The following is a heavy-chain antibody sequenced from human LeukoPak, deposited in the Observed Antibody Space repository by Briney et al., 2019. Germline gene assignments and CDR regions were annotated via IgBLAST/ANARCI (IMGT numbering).Heavy chain of an antibody. CDR2: ISGSGRSI. V-gene: IGHV3-48*01. D-gene: IGHD3-22*01. Sequence: GGSLRLSCAASGFTFSNYSMNWVRQAPGKGLEWVSYISGSGRSIIYAASVKGRFTISRDNSKDTLYLDINSLRAEDTAVYYCAKDYFHSSGFYTGGTFESWGQGTLVTVSS. CDR3: AKDYFHSSGFYTGGTFES. J-gene: IGHJ4*02. CDR1: GFTFSNYS.